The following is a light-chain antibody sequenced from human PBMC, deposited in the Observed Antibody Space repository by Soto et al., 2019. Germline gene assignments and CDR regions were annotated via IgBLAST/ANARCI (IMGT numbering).Light chain of an antibody. CDR3: QQSHGIPYT. Sequence: DIQMTQSPSSLSAPVGDRVTITCRAGQTIDTYLNWYKQEPGQAPKLLIYAASSLHSGVPSRFSGSGSGTDFTLTISSLQPEDFATYFCQQSHGIPYTFGQGTKLEIK. CDR2: AAS. V-gene: IGKV1-39*01. J-gene: IGKJ2*01. CDR1: QTIDTY.